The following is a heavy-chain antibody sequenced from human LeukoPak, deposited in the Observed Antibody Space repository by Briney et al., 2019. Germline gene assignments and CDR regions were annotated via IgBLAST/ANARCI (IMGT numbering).Heavy chain of an antibody. Sequence: PGGSLRLSCAASGFTFSSYSMNWVRQAPGKGLEWVSYISSSSSTIYYADSVKVRFTISRDNAKNSMYLQMKRLRDEDTAVYYCARDQGNWGFYGMDVWGQGTTVTVSS. CDR1: GFTFSSYS. J-gene: IGHJ6*02. CDR2: ISSSSSTI. V-gene: IGHV3-48*02. D-gene: IGHD7-27*01. CDR3: ARDQGNWGFYGMDV.